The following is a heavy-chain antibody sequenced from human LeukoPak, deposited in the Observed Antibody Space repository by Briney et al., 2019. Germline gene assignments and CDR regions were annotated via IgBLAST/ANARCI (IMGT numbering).Heavy chain of an antibody. V-gene: IGHV1-69*13. J-gene: IGHJ4*02. CDR3: ASGRFQKYYYDSSGYYYLGY. CDR1: GGTFSSYA. Sequence: SVKVSCKASGGTFSSYAISWVRQAPGQGLEWMGGIIPIFGTANYAQKFQGRVTITADECTSTAYMELSSLRFEDTAVYYCASGRFQKYYYDSSGYYYLGYWGQGTLVTVSS. CDR2: IIPIFGTA. D-gene: IGHD3-22*01.